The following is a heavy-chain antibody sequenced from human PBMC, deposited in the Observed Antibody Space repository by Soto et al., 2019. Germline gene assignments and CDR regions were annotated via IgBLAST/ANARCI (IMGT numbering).Heavy chain of an antibody. CDR1: GFTVSSYE. V-gene: IGHV3-48*03. CDR3: ARDLLHYDFWSGYSAYFYYGMDV. Sequence: LRLSCAASGFTVSSYEMNWVRQAPGQGLEWVSYISDSGGTVYYADSVKGRFTVSRDNAQNSVYLQMNSLRTEDTAVYYCARDLLHYDFWSGYSAYFYYGMDVWGPGTTVTVSS. J-gene: IGHJ6*02. CDR2: ISDSGGTV. D-gene: IGHD3-3*01.